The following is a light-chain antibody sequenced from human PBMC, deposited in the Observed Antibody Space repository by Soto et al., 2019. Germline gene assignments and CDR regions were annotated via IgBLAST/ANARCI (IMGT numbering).Light chain of an antibody. CDR2: GAS. V-gene: IGKV3-20*01. J-gene: IGKJ3*01. CDR1: QSVSSSY. Sequence: EIVLTQSPGTLSLSPGERGTISCRASQSVSSSYLAWYQQKPGQAPRLLIYGASSRATGIPDRFSGSGSGTDVTLTISRLESEDFAVYYCQQYGSSPGTFGPGTKVDIK. CDR3: QQYGSSPGT.